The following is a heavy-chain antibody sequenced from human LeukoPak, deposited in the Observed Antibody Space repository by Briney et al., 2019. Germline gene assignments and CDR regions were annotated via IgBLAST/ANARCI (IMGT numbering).Heavy chain of an antibody. CDR2: ISYDGSNK. Sequence: SCKASGGTFSSYGMHWVRQAPGKGLEWVAVISYDGSNKYYADSVKGRFTISRDNSKNTLYLQMNSLRAGDTAVYYCAKGLYGDYDYRGQGTLVTVSS. CDR1: GGTFSSYG. D-gene: IGHD4-17*01. J-gene: IGHJ4*02. CDR3: AKGLYGDYDY. V-gene: IGHV3-30*18.